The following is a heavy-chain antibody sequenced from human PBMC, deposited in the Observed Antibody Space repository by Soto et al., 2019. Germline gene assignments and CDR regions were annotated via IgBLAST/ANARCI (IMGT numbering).Heavy chain of an antibody. CDR3: ARVPDLDYCSRTSCLYYFDY. J-gene: IGHJ4*02. D-gene: IGHD2-2*01. CDR1: GFTFSRYV. Sequence: EVQLLESGGGLVQPGGSLRLYCVASGFTFSRYVMTWVRQAPGKGLEWVSTINSNGGSTYYTDSVKGRFTISRDNSKNSLYLQMNGLRAEDTAVYFCARVPDLDYCSRTSCLYYFDYWGQGALVTVSS. CDR2: INSNGGST. V-gene: IGHV3-23*01.